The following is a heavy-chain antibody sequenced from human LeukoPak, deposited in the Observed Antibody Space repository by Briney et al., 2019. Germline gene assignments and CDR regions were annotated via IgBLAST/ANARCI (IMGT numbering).Heavy chain of an antibody. Sequence: ASVKVSCKASGGTFTGYYMHWVRQAPGHGLEWMGRIDPYAGGANYAQKFQGRVTVTRDTSASTDYMELSSLTSDDTAVYYCAGGGGSYGDVWGQGTMVTISS. J-gene: IGHJ3*01. CDR1: GGTFTGYY. D-gene: IGHD1-26*01. CDR2: IDPYAGGA. V-gene: IGHV1-2*06. CDR3: AGGGGSYGDV.